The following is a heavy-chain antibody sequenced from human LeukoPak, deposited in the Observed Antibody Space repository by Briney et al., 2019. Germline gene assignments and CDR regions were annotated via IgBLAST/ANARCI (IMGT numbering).Heavy chain of an antibody. CDR2: MNTNSCNT. D-gene: IGHD4-11*01. CDR3: ARGERDDYSKNFDY. Sequence: ASVKVSCKASGYTFTSYDINWVRQASGQGLEGRGWMNTNSCNTGYAHKFQGRVTITRNTSMSTAYMELSSLRSEDTAVYYCARGERDDYSKNFDYWGQGTLVTVSS. CDR1: GYTFTSYD. V-gene: IGHV1-8*03. J-gene: IGHJ4*02.